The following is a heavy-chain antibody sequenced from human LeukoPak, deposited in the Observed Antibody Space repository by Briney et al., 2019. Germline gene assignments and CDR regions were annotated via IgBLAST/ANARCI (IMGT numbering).Heavy chain of an antibody. Sequence: PGGSLRLSCAASGFTFSSYGMNWVRQAPGKGLEWVSYISSSSNIYYEESAKGRFTISRHNAKNSLYLQMNSLRAEDTAVYYCARRLAVTMVRGVIINPTNWFDPWGQGTLVTVSS. D-gene: IGHD3-10*01. CDR3: ARRLAVTMVRGVIINPTNWFDP. CDR1: GFTFSSYG. V-gene: IGHV3-48*01. J-gene: IGHJ5*02. CDR2: ISSSSNI.